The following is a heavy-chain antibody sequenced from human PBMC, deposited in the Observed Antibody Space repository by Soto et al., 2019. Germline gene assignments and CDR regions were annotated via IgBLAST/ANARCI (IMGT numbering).Heavy chain of an antibody. Sequence: LRLSCTASGFTFSNYGMHWVRQAPGKGLKWVAVISYDGSNKYYADSVKGRFTISRDNSKNTLYLQMNSLRAEDTAVYYCARGRDYLGGDFDYWGQGTLVTVSS. D-gene: IGHD3-16*01. CDR3: ARGRDYLGGDFDY. V-gene: IGHV3-30-3*01. CDR2: ISYDGSNK. CDR1: GFTFSNYG. J-gene: IGHJ4*02.